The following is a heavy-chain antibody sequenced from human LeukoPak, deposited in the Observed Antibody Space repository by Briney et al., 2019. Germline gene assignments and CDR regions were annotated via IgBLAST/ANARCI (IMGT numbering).Heavy chain of an antibody. Sequence: GGSLRLSCLASGLTFSSYTMNWVRQAPGKGLEWVSSISSSSTNMYYADSVKGRFTISRDNAKNSLDLQMNSLRGDDTGVYYCARSDGGVDYWGQGTLVTVSA. CDR1: GLTFSSYT. J-gene: IGHJ4*02. D-gene: IGHD5-24*01. CDR3: ARSDGGVDY. V-gene: IGHV3-21*01. CDR2: ISSSSTNM.